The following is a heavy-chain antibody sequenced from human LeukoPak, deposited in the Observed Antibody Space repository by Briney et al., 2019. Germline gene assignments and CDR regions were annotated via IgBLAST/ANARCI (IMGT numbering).Heavy chain of an antibody. Sequence: GGSLRLSCTSSGFTFSSYWMSWVRQAPGKGLEWVANINEDGSYKYHADSVKGRLTISRDNAKNSLYLQMNSLRAEDTAVYYCARDATRGGDNDYWGQGTRVIVSS. CDR1: GFTFSSYW. CDR3: ARDATRGGDNDY. J-gene: IGHJ4*02. D-gene: IGHD2-21*02. CDR2: INEDGSYK. V-gene: IGHV3-7*01.